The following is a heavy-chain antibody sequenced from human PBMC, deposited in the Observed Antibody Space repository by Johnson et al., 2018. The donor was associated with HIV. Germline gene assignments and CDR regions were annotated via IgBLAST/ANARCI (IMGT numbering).Heavy chain of an antibody. CDR2: IYSGGST. CDR1: GFTVSSNY. CDR3: ARVGIVATILGAFDI. V-gene: IGHV3-66*02. J-gene: IGHJ3*02. Sequence: VKLVESGGGLVQPGGSLTLSCAASGFTVSSNYMSWVRQAPGKGLEWVSVIYSGGSTYYADSVKGRFTISRDNSKNTLYLQMNSLRAEDTAVYYCARVGIVATILGAFDIWGQGTMVTVSS. D-gene: IGHD5-12*01.